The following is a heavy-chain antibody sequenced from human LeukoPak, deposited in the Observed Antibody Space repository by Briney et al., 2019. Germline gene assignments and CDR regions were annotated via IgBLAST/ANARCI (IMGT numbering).Heavy chain of an antibody. Sequence: SETLSLTCTVSGGSISSDSYYWGWIRQPPGKGLEWIGSFYYSGSSYYNPSLKSRVTISVDTSKNQFSLKLSSVTAADTAVYYCARDVGSRFDYWGQGTLVTVSS. V-gene: IGHV4-39*07. J-gene: IGHJ4*02. CDR3: ARDVGSRFDY. D-gene: IGHD1-26*01. CDR2: FYYSGSS. CDR1: GGSISSDSYY.